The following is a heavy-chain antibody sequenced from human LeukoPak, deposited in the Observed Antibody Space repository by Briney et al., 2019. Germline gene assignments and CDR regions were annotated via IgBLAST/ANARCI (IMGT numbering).Heavy chain of an antibody. V-gene: IGHV3-53*01. CDR3: ARAGLSRAAAGLFDY. J-gene: IGHJ4*02. CDR1: GFNVNSVY. CDR2: LYSGGTA. D-gene: IGHD6-13*01. Sequence: GGSLRLSCAASGFNVNSVYMNCVRQAPGKGLEWVSVLYSGGTAFYADSVKGRFTISRDDSKNTLYLQMSSLGVEDTAVYYCARAGLSRAAAGLFDYWGQGALVTVSS.